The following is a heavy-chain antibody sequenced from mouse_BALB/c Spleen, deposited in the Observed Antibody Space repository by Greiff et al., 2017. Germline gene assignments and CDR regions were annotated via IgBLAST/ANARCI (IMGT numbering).Heavy chain of an antibody. CDR2: ISYSGST. CDR3: ARGEVRRGGFDY. D-gene: IGHD2-14*01. Sequence: EVQLQQSGPGLVKPSQSLSLTCTVTGYSITSDYAWNWIRQFPGNKLEWMGYISYSGSTSYNPSLKSRISITRDTSKNQFFLQLNSVTTEDTATYYCARGEVRRGGFDYWGQGTTLTVSS. CDR1: GYSITSDYA. V-gene: IGHV3-2*02. J-gene: IGHJ2*01.